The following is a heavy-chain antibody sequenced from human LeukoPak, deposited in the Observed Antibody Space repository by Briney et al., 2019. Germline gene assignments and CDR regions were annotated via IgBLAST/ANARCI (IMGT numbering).Heavy chain of an antibody. D-gene: IGHD2-2*01. Sequence: SETLSLTCAVSGYSISSGYYWGWIRQPPGKGLEWIGTIYHSGTTYYNPSLRSRVAISLDTSKNQFSLNLRSVTAADTAVYYCARFESTSGRGFDPWGQGTLMTVSS. J-gene: IGHJ5*02. CDR2: IYHSGTT. V-gene: IGHV4-38-2*01. CDR1: GYSISSGYY. CDR3: ARFESTSGRGFDP.